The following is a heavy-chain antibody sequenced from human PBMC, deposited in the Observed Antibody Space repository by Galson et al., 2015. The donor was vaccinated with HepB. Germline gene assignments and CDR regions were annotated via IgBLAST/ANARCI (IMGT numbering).Heavy chain of an antibody. J-gene: IGHJ6*04. V-gene: IGHV3-11*01. CDR1: GFTFSNAW. CDR3: AQGFLEWLLRV. Sequence: SLRLSCAASGFTFSNAWMSWIRQAPGKGLEWVSYISSSGSTIYYADSVKGRFTISRDNAKNSLYLQMNSLRAEDTAVYYCAQGFLEWLLRVWSKGTTVTVSS. D-gene: IGHD3-3*01. CDR2: ISSSGSTI.